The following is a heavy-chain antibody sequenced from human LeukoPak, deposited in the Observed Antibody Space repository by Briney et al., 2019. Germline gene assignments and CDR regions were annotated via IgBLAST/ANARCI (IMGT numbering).Heavy chain of an antibody. D-gene: IGHD3-22*01. CDR1: GFTFSNYW. J-gene: IGHJ4*02. CDR2: LHTDGSAT. CDR3: AREGHYDTRGPDY. Sequence: GGSLRLSCAASGFTFSNYWMHWVRQMPGKGLVRVSRLHTDGSATFYADSVKGRFTMSRDNPKSTLYLQMNSLTAEDTAIYYCAREGHYDTRGPDYWGQGTLVTVSS. V-gene: IGHV3-74*01.